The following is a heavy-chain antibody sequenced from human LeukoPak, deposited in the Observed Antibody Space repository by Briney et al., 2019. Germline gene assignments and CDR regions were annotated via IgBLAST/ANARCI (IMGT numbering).Heavy chain of an antibody. D-gene: IGHD5-24*01. CDR1: GGSISSGDYY. Sequence: SETLSLTCTVSGGSISSGDYYWSWIRQPPGKGLEWIGYIYYSGSTYYNPSLKSRVTISVDTSKNQFSLKLSSVTAADTAVYYCARPSEMASSAFDIWGQGTMVTVSS. V-gene: IGHV4-30-4*01. CDR2: IYYSGST. J-gene: IGHJ3*02. CDR3: ARPSEMASSAFDI.